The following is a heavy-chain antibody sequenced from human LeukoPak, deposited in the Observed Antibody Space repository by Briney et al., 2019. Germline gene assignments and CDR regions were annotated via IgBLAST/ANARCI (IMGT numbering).Heavy chain of an antibody. CDR3: AREGEMATYFDY. CDR2: INSDGSST. D-gene: IGHD5-24*01. CDR1: GFTFSSYW. V-gene: IGHV3-74*01. J-gene: IGHJ4*02. Sequence: GGSLRLSCAASGFTFSSYWMHWVRQAPGKGLVWVSRINSDGSSTSYADSVKGRFTISRDNAKNALYLQMNSLRAEDTAVYYCAREGEMATYFDYWGQGTLVTVSS.